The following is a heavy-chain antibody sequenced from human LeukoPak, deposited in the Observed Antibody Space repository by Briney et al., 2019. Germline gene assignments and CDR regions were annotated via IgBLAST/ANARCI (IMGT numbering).Heavy chain of an antibody. Sequence: GGSLRLSCAASGFSFSSYGMHWVRQAPGKGLEWVSYISSSGSTIYYADSVKGRFTISRDNAKNSLYLQMNSLRAEDTAVYYCARWVLTYVSGGRGYHSFDFWGQGSLVTVSS. CDR1: GFSFSSYG. CDR3: ARWVLTYVSGGRGYHSFDF. D-gene: IGHD2-8*02. V-gene: IGHV3-48*04. CDR2: ISSSGSTI. J-gene: IGHJ4*02.